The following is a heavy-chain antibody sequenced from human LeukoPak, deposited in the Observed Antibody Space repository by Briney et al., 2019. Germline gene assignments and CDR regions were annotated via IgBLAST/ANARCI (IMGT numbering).Heavy chain of an antibody. CDR3: ARHVPPPVNGMDY. V-gene: IGHV4-39*01. J-gene: IGHJ4*02. D-gene: IGHD2-8*01. Sequence: SEILSLTCTVSSGSISGDTSYWGWIRQPPGKGLEWIASVYYTGSTYYNPSLRSRVTISVDTPKNQFFLKIDSLTAADTAVYYCARHVPPPVNGMDYWGQGTLVAVSS. CDR2: VYYTGST. CDR1: SGSISGDTSY.